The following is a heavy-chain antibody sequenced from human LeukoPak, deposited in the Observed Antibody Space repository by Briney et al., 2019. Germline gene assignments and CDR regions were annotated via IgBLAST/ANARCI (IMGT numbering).Heavy chain of an antibody. J-gene: IGHJ5*02. Sequence: SETLSLTCTVSGGSISSSSYYWGWIRQPPGKGLEWIGSIYYSGSTYYNPSLKSRVTISVDTSKNQFSLKLTSVTAADTAVYYCAREEWFDPWGQGTLVTVSS. CDR3: AREEWFDP. CDR1: GGSISSSSYY. CDR2: IYYSGST. V-gene: IGHV4-39*07.